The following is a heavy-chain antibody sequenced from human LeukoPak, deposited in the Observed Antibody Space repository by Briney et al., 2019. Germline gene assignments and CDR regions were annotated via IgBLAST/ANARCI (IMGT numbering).Heavy chain of an antibody. J-gene: IGHJ5*02. Sequence: SETLSLTCAVYGGSFGGYYWSWIRQPPGKGLEWIGEINHSGSTNYNPSLKSRVTISVDTSKNQFSLNLSSVTAADAALYYCVRGFTLFDPWGQGTLVTVSS. D-gene: IGHD2/OR15-2a*01. CDR2: INHSGST. CDR1: GGSFGGYY. CDR3: VRGFTLFDP. V-gene: IGHV4-34*01.